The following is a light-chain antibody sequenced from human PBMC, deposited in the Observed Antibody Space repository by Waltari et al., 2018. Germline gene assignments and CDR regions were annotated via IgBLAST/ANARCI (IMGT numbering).Light chain of an antibody. CDR1: QSISTH. J-gene: IGKJ4*01. CDR3: QQSYSALALT. Sequence: DIQMTQSPSSLSASVGDRVSITCRASQSISTHLNWYQQKPGKAPKLLIYAASNLQSGVPSTFSGRGSETDFTLTISSLQPEDFATYYCQQSYSALALTFGGGTKVEVK. CDR2: AAS. V-gene: IGKV1-39*01.